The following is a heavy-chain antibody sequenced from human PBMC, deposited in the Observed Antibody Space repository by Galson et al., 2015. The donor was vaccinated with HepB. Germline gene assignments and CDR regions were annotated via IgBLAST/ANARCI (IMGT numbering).Heavy chain of an antibody. CDR3: AKHGRPRAAAYYFDY. J-gene: IGHJ4*02. D-gene: IGHD1-1*01. V-gene: IGHV3-30*18. Sequence: SLRLSCAASGFTFSSYGMHWVRQAPGKGLEWVAVISYDGSNKYYADSVKGRFTISRDNSKNTLYLQMNSLRAEDTAVYYCAKHGRPRAAAYYFDYWGQGTLVTVSS. CDR2: ISYDGSNK. CDR1: GFTFSSYG.